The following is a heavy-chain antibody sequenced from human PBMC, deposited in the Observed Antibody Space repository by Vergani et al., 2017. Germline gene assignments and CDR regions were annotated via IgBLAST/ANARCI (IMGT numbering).Heavy chain of an antibody. CDR3: ARGNCGVNCPKYNWLAP. Sequence: QVQLQESGPGVVKPSQTLSLTCAVSGGSISSGDHCWTWIRQRPGKGLEWIGYIFYSGTTYDNPSLRSRLTISVDTSQNQFSLSLSSVTAADTAVYYCARGNCGVNCPKYNWLAPWGRGILVTVSS. CDR2: IFYSGTT. CDR1: GGSISSGDHC. V-gene: IGHV4-31*11. J-gene: IGHJ5*02. D-gene: IGHD2-21*01.